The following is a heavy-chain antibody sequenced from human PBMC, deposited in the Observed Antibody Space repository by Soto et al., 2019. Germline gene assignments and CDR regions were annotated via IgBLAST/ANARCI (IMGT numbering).Heavy chain of an antibody. CDR1: GGSISSGDYY. CDR3: ASVGLWFGEQYYYYYGMDV. D-gene: IGHD3-10*01. J-gene: IGHJ6*02. Sequence: SETLSLTCTVSGGSISSGDYYWSWIRQPPGKGLEWIGYIYYSGSTYYNPSLKSRVTISVDTSKNQFSLKLSSVTAADTAVYYCASVGLWFGEQYYYYYGMDVWGQGTTVTVSS. V-gene: IGHV4-30-4*01. CDR2: IYYSGST.